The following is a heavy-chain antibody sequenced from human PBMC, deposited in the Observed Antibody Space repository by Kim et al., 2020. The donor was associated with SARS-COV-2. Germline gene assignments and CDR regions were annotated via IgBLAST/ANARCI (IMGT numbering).Heavy chain of an antibody. V-gene: IGHV4-39*06. D-gene: IGHD3-22*01. CDR1: GGSISSSSYY. J-gene: IGHJ6*02. Sequence: SETLSLTCTVSGGSISSSSYYWGWIRQPPGKGLEWIGSIYYSGSTYYNPSLKSRVTISVDTSKNQFPLKLSSVTAADTAVYYCAREGSLAYYYDSKQLGVWGQGTTVTVSS. CDR2: IYYSGST. CDR3: AREGSLAYYYDSKQLGV.